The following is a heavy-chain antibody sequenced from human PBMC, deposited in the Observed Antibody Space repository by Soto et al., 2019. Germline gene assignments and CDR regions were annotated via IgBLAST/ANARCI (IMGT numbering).Heavy chain of an antibody. Sequence: GGSLRLSCAASGFTFSNAWMSWVRQAPGKGLEWVGRIKSKTDGGTTDYAAPVKGRFTISRDDSKNTLYLQMNSLKTEDTAVYYCTTDEPYIGGSYRTPPDAFDIWGQGKMLTISS. CDR3: TTDEPYIGGSYRTPPDAFDI. CDR1: GFTFSNAW. CDR2: IKSKTDGGTT. V-gene: IGHV3-15*01. J-gene: IGHJ3*02. D-gene: IGHD3-16*02.